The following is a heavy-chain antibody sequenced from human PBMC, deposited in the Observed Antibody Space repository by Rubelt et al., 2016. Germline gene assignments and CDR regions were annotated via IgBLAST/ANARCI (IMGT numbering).Heavy chain of an antibody. CDR1: GGSISSSSYY. V-gene: IGHV4-39*07. Sequence: QLQLQESGPGLVKPSETLSLTCTVSGGSISSSSYYWGWIRQPPGKGLEWIGSIYYSGSTYYNPSLKSRVTISVDTSKNQFSLKLSSVTAADKAVYYCARESGIAVPRGLFDYWGQGTLVTVSS. J-gene: IGHJ4*02. CDR3: ARESGIAVPRGLFDY. D-gene: IGHD2-2*01. CDR2: IYYSGST.